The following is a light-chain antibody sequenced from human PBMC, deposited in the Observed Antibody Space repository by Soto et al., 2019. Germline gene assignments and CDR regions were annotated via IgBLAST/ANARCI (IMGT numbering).Light chain of an antibody. CDR1: NSNIGSNP. Sequence: QSVLTQPPSASGTPGQTVIISCSGSNSNIGSNPVDWYQQLPGTAPKLLIYGSKYRPSGVPDRVSGSKSDTSASLAISGLQSDDEADYYCATWDDSLNGPVFGGGTKLTVL. CDR2: GSK. V-gene: IGLV1-44*01. CDR3: ATWDDSLNGPV. J-gene: IGLJ3*02.